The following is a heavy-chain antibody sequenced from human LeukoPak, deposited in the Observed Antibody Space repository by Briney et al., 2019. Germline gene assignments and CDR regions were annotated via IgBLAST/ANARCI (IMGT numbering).Heavy chain of an antibody. D-gene: IGHD6-13*01. CDR1: GYTFSSYA. J-gene: IGHJ4*02. Sequence: GGSLRLSCAASGYTFSSYAMSWVRQAPGKGLEWVSAISGSGGSTYYADSVKGRFTISRDNSKNTLYLQMNSLRAEDTAVYYCAKDRLYSSSSGDLWGQGTLVTVSS. V-gene: IGHV3-23*01. CDR3: AKDRLYSSSSGDL. CDR2: ISGSGGST.